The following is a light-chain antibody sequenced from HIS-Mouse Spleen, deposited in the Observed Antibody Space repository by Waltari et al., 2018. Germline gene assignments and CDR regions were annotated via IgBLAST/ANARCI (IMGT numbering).Light chain of an antibody. V-gene: IGLV3-21*03. J-gene: IGLJ2*01. CDR3: QVWDSSSDHVV. Sequence: SYVLTQPPSVSVAPGKTARITCGGNNIGSKSVHWYQQKPGQAPGLVVYDDSDRPSGSXERFAGSNAGNXATLTISRVEAGDEADYYCQVWDSSSDHVVFGGGTKLTV. CDR2: DDS. CDR1: NIGSKS.